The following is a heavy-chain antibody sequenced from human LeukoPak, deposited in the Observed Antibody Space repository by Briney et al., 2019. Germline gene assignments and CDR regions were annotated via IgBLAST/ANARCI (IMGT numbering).Heavy chain of an antibody. J-gene: IGHJ4*02. CDR3: AKVGGGYGAYEGGFDY. V-gene: IGHV1-2*04. Sequence: ASVKVSCKTSGYTFTGYYIHWVRQAPGQGLEWMGWINPNSGGTNYAQKFQGWVTMTRDTSISTAYMELSRLRSDDTAVYYCAKVGGGYGAYEGGFDYWGQGTLVTVSS. CDR1: GYTFTGYY. D-gene: IGHD5-12*01. CDR2: INPNSGGT.